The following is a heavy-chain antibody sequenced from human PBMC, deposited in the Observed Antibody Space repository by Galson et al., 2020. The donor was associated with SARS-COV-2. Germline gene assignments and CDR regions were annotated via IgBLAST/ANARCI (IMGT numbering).Heavy chain of an antibody. CDR1: GFTFSSYW. CDR2: IKQDGSEK. CDR3: ARDHYDFWSGYRPFDY. V-gene: IGHV3-7*03. J-gene: IGHJ4*02. D-gene: IGHD3-3*01. Sequence: GGSLRLSCAASGFTFSSYWMSWVRQAPGKGLEWVANIKQDGSEKYYVDSVKGRFTISRDNAKNSLYLQMNSLRAEDTAVYYCARDHYDFWSGYRPFDYWGQGTLVTVSS.